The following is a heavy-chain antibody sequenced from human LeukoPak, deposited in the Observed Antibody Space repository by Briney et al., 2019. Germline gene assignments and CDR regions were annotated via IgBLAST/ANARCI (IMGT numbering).Heavy chain of an antibody. CDR1: GYTLTGYY. Sequence: GASVKVSCKASGYTLTGYYMHWVRQAPGQGLEWMGRINPNSGGTNYAQKFQGRVTMTRDTSISTAYMELSRLRSDDTAVYYCARDGYNYFLAFDIWGQGTMVTVSS. CDR2: INPNSGGT. J-gene: IGHJ3*02. CDR3: ARDGYNYFLAFDI. D-gene: IGHD5-24*01. V-gene: IGHV1-2*06.